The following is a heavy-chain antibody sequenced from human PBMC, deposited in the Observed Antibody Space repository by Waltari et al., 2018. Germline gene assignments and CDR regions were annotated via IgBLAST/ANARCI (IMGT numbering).Heavy chain of an antibody. J-gene: IGHJ5*02. V-gene: IGHV4-39*01. CDR1: GGSISSSTLF. CDR2: LYDRGTT. CDR3: ATHPPSQLGVVLNWFDP. Sequence: QLQLQESGPGLVKPSETLSLTCTVSGGSISSSTLFWGWIRQPLGKGLEWIGSLYDRGTTYYHPSLNRRVTISVDTSKNQFALKVNSVTAADTAVYYCATHPPSQLGVVLNWFDPWGQGILVTVSS. D-gene: IGHD3-16*01.